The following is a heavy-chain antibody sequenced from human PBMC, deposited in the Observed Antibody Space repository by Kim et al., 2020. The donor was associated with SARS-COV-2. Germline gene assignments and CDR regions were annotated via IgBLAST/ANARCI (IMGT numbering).Heavy chain of an antibody. CDR2: IYYSGST. D-gene: IGHD3-10*01. J-gene: IGHJ4*02. CDR3: ARDSIYGSGSYPDD. V-gene: IGHV4-30-4*01. Sequence: SETLSLTCTVSGGSISSGDYYWSWIRQPPGKGLEWIGYIYYSGSTYYNPSLKSRVTISVDTSKNQFSLKLSSVTAADTAVYYCARDSIYGSGSYPDDWGQGTLVTVSS. CDR1: GGSISSGDYY.